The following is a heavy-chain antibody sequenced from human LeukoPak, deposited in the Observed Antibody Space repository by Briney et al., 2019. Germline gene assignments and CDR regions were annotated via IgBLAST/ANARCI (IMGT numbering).Heavy chain of an antibody. CDR2: INPNSGGT. D-gene: IGHD3-10*01. J-gene: IGHJ4*02. V-gene: IGHV1-2*02. CDR1: GYTFTGYY. Sequence: ASVKVSCKASGYTFTGYYMHWVRQAPGQGLEWMGWINPNSGGTNYAQKFQGRVTMTRDTSISTAYMELSRLRSDDTAVYYCASSPVFGFGESTSGYFDYWGQGTLVTVSS. CDR3: ASSPVFGFGESTSGYFDY.